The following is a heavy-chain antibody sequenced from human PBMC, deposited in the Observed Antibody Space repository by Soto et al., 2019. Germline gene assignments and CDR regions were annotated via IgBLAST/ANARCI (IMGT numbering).Heavy chain of an antibody. D-gene: IGHD6-6*01. CDR1: GGTFSSYA. CDR2: IIPIFGTA. CDR3: ARDLDGGSSSLGWYYYYGMDV. J-gene: IGHJ6*04. Sequence: QVQLVQSGAEVKKPGSSVKVSCKASGGTFSSYAISWVRQAPGQGLEWMGGIIPIFGTANYAQKFQGRVTITADESTSTAYMELSSLRSEDTAVYSCARDLDGGSSSLGWYYYYGMDVWGKGTTVTVSS. V-gene: IGHV1-69*01.